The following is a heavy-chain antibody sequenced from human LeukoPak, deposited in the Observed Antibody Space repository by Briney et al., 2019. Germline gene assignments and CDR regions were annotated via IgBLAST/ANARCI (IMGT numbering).Heavy chain of an antibody. CDR2: ISDSGDST. V-gene: IGHV3-23*01. CDR3: AKDRIAAAQGVYY. Sequence: AGSLRLSCAASGFTFSSYAMSWVRQAPGKGLEWVAVISDSGDSTYFADSVKGRFTISRDNSKNTLYLQMSSLRVDYTALYYCAKDRIAAAQGVYYWGQGTLVTVSS. J-gene: IGHJ4*02. CDR1: GFTFSSYA. D-gene: IGHD6-13*01.